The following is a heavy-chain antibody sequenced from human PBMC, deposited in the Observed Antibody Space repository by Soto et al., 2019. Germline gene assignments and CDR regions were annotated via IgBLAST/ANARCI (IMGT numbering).Heavy chain of an antibody. Sequence: GGSLRLSCVASGFTFSSYGMHWVRQAPGKGLEWVAVIWNDGSKQVYDDSVKGRFTISRDNSKNTLYLEMDSLGDEDTSVYYGAGDDDYEANAIDLWGQGTLVTVSS. D-gene: IGHD4-17*01. J-gene: IGHJ5*02. CDR3: AGDDDYEANAIDL. CDR2: IWNDGSKQ. V-gene: IGHV3-33*01. CDR1: GFTFSSYG.